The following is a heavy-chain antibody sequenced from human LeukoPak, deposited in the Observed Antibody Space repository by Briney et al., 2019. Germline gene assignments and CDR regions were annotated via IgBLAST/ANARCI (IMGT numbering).Heavy chain of an antibody. J-gene: IGHJ5*02. CDR1: GGSLSSYY. CDR3: AREERAAAGIGEWFDP. D-gene: IGHD6-25*01. V-gene: IGHV4-59*01. Sequence: PSETLSLTCTVSGGSLSSYYWCWGRQPAREGLERMGHIYYSGSTNYNPSLKSRVTISVDTSKNQFSLKLSSVTAADTAVYYWAREERAAAGIGEWFDPWGQGTLVTVSS. CDR2: IYYSGST.